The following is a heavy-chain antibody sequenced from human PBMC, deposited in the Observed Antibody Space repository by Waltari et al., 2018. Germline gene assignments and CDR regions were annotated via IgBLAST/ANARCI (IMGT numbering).Heavy chain of an antibody. CDR3: AKDELELCSSSSCFLIDK. D-gene: IGHD2-2*01. Sequence: QVQVVESGGGVVQPGRSLRLSCEASGFTFSTYGIHWVRQAPGKGLEWVARRSYDGGKKHYGDAVKGRFTISRDNSKNTVYLEMNSLRPEDTALYYCAKDELELCSSSSCFLIDKWGQGTLVTVSS. J-gene: IGHJ4*02. CDR2: RSYDGGKK. CDR1: GFTFSTYG. V-gene: IGHV3-30*18.